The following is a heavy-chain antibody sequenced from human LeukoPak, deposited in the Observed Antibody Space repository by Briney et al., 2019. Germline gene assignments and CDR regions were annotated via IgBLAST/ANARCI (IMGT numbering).Heavy chain of an antibody. V-gene: IGHV3-48*02. CDR2: ISSRSSNI. D-gene: IGHD3-16*01. CDR1: GFTFSSYS. CDR3: ARIPGGYYYAMDV. J-gene: IGHJ6*02. Sequence: GGSLRLSCAASGFTFSSYSMNWVRQAPGKGLEWVSYISSRSSNIHYADSVKGRFTISRDNAKNSLYLQMNSLRDEDTAVYYCARIPGGYYYAMDVWGQGTTVTVSS.